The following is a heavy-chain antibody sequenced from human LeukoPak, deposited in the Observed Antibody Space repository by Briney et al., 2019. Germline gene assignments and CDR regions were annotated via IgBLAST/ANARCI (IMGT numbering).Heavy chain of an antibody. Sequence: PGGSLRLSCAASGFTLDEYAMHWVRQAPGKGLEWVSLISGDGGSTFYAGSVKGRFTISRDNSKNSLYLQMNSLRAEQTALYFCAKDTFYEDSSGWWIDYWGQGTLVTVSS. J-gene: IGHJ4*02. V-gene: IGHV3-43*02. D-gene: IGHD6-19*01. CDR3: AKDTFYEDSSGWWIDY. CDR1: GFTLDEYA. CDR2: ISGDGGST.